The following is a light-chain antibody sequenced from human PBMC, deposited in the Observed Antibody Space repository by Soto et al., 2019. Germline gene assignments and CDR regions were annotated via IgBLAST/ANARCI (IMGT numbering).Light chain of an antibody. CDR3: SSYTSSSTYYV. CDR2: DVS. J-gene: IGLJ1*01. Sequence: QSVLTKPASVSGFPGQSITISCTGTSSDVGGYNYVSWYQQHPGKAPKLMIYDVSNRPSGVSNRFSGSKSGNTASLTISGLQAEDEADYYCSSYTSSSTYYVFGTGTKVTVL. CDR1: SSDVGGYNY. V-gene: IGLV2-14*01.